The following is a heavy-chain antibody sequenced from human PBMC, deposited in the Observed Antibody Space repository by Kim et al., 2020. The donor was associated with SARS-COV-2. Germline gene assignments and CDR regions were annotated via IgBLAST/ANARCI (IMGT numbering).Heavy chain of an antibody. V-gene: IGHV4-30-2*01. Sequence: PSRKSRVTISVDRYKNQFSLKLSAVTAADTAVYYCARVVVVAGPSGYFDYWGQGTLVTVSS. J-gene: IGHJ4*02. CDR3: ARVVVVAGPSGYFDY. D-gene: IGHD2-15*01.